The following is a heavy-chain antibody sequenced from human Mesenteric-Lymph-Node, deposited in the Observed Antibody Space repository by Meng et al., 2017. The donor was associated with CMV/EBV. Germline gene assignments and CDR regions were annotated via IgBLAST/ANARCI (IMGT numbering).Heavy chain of an antibody. CDR1: GFTFRSYA. Sequence: GESLKISCAASGFTFRSYAMHWVRQTPGKGLEWVAVIWYDGSNKYYSDSVKGRFTISRLNSKSTLYLQMNSLRAEDTGVYYCAKVLWSGSGRHRFYYGMDVWGQGTAVTVSS. CDR3: AKVLWSGSGRHRFYYGMDV. V-gene: IGHV3-33*06. CDR2: IWYDGSNK. D-gene: IGHD3-3*01. J-gene: IGHJ6*02.